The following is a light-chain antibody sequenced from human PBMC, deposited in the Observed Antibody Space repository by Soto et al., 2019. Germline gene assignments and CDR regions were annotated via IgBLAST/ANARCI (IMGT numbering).Light chain of an antibody. J-gene: IGKJ4*02. CDR2: DGS. CDR3: QQIYSFPPP. CDR1: RDIKNY. Sequence: DTQMTQSPSAVSASVGDRVIITCRASRDIKNYLAWYHQRPGAAPKLLIYDGSSLQSGVPSTISGSGSGREFYLVISRLQTDDFGTFFCQQIYSFPPPFGGGTNV. V-gene: IGKV1-12*01.